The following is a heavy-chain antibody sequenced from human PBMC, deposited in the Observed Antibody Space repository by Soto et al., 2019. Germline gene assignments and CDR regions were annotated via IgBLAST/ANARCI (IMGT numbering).Heavy chain of an antibody. CDR2: IYFSGGT. CDR3: ARESRSCYGAIWDY. J-gene: IGHJ4*02. Sequence: QVQLQESGPGLVKPSETLSLTCTVSGGSISSYYWSWIRQPPGKGLEWIGYIYFSGGTNYNPSLKSRVTIEVDTSKNQFSLKLNSVTAADTAVYSCARESRSCYGAIWDYWGQGTLVTVSS. D-gene: IGHD6-13*01. V-gene: IGHV4-59*12. CDR1: GGSISSYY.